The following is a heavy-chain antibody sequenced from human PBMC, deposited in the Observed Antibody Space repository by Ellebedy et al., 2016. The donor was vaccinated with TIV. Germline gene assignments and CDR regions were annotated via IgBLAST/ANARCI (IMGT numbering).Heavy chain of an antibody. CDR2: ISAYNGNT. D-gene: IGHD3-10*01. V-gene: IGHV1-18*01. J-gene: IGHJ6*02. CDR3: ARERITMVRGLMDYYYYYGMDV. CDR1: GYTFTSYV. Sequence: ASVKVSCXASGYTFTSYVISWVRQAPGQGLEWMGWISAYNGNTNYAQILQGRVTMTTDTSTSTAYMELRSLRSDDTAVYYCARERITMVRGLMDYYYYYGMDVWGQGTTVTVSS.